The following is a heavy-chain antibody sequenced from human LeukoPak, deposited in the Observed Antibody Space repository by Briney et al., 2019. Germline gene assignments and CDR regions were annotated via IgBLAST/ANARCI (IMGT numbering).Heavy chain of an antibody. V-gene: IGHV1-46*01. CDR3: ARDSSTLTGYSGYFQH. J-gene: IGHJ1*01. Sequence: ASVNASCTASGYTFTSDDIHWVPQAPGQGLEWMGIMNPSGGLPPSYVQKFQGRVTMTRDTSTSTVYMELSSTRSDTEDVYYRARDSSTLTGYSGYFQHWGQGTLVIVSS. CDR1: GYTFTSDD. D-gene: IGHD3-9*01. CDR2: MNPSGGLPP.